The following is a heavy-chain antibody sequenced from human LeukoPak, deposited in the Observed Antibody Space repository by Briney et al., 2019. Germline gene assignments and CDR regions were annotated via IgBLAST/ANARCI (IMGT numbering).Heavy chain of an antibody. D-gene: IGHD2-21*01. J-gene: IGHJ6*02. CDR2: INPSGGST. Sequence: ASVKVSCKASGYTFTSYYMHWVRQAPGQGLEWMGIINPSGGSTSYAQKFQGRVTMTRDTSTSTVYMELSSLRSEDTAVYYCARGRGDILPYYYGMDVWGQGTRSPSP. V-gene: IGHV1-46*01. CDR3: ARGRGDILPYYYGMDV. CDR1: GYTFTSYY.